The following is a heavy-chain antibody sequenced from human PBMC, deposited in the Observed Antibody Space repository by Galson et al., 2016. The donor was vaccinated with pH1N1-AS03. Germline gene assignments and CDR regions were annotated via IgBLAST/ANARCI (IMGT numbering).Heavy chain of an antibody. J-gene: IGHJ6*02. Sequence: SVKVSCKASGYIFTGFYVHWVRQAPGQGLELMGWINPKSGVTNYAQKFQAWVTMTSDTSSSTAYMELSGLKSDDTAVYYCARDPRGPCTSSTCPTAYYFGMDVWGQGTTVIVSS. CDR1: GYIFTGFY. D-gene: IGHD2-2*01. CDR2: INPKSGVT. CDR3: ARDPRGPCTSSTCPTAYYFGMDV. V-gene: IGHV1-2*04.